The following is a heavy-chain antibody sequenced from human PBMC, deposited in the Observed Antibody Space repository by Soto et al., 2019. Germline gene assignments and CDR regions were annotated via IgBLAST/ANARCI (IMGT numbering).Heavy chain of an antibody. V-gene: IGHV1-18*01. Sequence: ASVKVSCKASGYTFTSYGISWVRQAPGQGLERMGWISAYNGNTNYAQKLQGRVTMTTDTSTSTAYMELRSLRSDDTAVYYCARDYSNLGWFDPWGQGTLVTVSS. CDR3: ARDYSNLGWFDP. CDR1: GYTFTSYG. J-gene: IGHJ5*02. D-gene: IGHD4-4*01. CDR2: ISAYNGNT.